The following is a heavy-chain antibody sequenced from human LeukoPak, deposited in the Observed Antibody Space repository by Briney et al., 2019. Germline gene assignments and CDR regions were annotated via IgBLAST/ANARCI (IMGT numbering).Heavy chain of an antibody. Sequence: PGGSLRLSCAASGVIVSRNFMSWVRQAPGKGLQWVAIMYAGGTTDYSESVRGRFHISRDTSNNTLSLRMNSLRAEDTAVYYCARGSGSGWPLDRWGQGTLVTASS. J-gene: IGHJ5*02. CDR1: GVIVSRNF. CDR2: MYAGGTT. CDR3: ARGSGSGWPLDR. V-gene: IGHV3-53*01. D-gene: IGHD6-19*01.